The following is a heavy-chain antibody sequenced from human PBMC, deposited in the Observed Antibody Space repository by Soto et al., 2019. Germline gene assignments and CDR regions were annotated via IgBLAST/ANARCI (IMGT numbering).Heavy chain of an antibody. CDR1: GGTCSSYA. Sequence: QVQLGQSWAEVKKPGSSVKVSCKASGGTCSSYAISWVRQAPGQGLEWMGGIIPIFGTANYAQKFQGRVTITADESTSTAYMELSSLRAEDTAVYYFATGDNIEMDVWGQGTTVTVSS. CDR2: IIPIFGTA. CDR3: ATGDNIEMDV. V-gene: IGHV1-69*01. D-gene: IGHD2-15*01. J-gene: IGHJ6*02.